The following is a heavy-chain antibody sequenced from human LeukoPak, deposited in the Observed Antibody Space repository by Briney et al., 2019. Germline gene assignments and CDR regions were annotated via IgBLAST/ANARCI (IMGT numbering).Heavy chain of an antibody. D-gene: IGHD2-21*01. V-gene: IGHV4-39*07. J-gene: IGHJ3*02. CDR1: GGSISSSSYY. Sequence: SETLSLTCTVSGGSISSSSYYWGWIRQPPGKGLEWIGSIYYSGSTYYNPSLKSRVTISVDTSKNQFSLKLSSVTAADTAVYYCARDEGLRAFDIWGQGTMVTVSS. CDR2: IYYSGST. CDR3: ARDEGLRAFDI.